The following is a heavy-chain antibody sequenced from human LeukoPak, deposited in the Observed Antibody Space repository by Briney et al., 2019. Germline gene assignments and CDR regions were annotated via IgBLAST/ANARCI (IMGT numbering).Heavy chain of an antibody. J-gene: IGHJ3*02. CDR1: GGSISSYY. D-gene: IGHD4-17*01. V-gene: IGHV4-59*01. CDR3: ARAEDYGDYSSRAFDI. Sequence: SETLSLTCTISGGSISSYYWSWIRQPPGKGLEWIGYIYYSGSTNYNPSLKSRVTISVDTSKNQFSLKLSSVTAADTAVYYCARAEDYGDYSSRAFDIWGQGTMVTVSS. CDR2: IYYSGST.